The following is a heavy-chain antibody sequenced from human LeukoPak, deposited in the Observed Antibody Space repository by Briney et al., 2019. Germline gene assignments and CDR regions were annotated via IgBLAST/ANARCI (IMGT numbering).Heavy chain of an antibody. D-gene: IGHD3-10*01. CDR2: IYYSGST. CDR1: GGSISGSNYY. V-gene: IGHV4-39*07. Sequence: SETLSLTCSVSGGSISGSNYYWGWIRQPPGKGLEWIGSIYYSGSTYYNPSLKSRVTISVDTSKNQFSLKLSSVTAADTAVYYCASRVLLWFGEDYFDYWGQGTLVTVSS. J-gene: IGHJ4*02. CDR3: ASRVLLWFGEDYFDY.